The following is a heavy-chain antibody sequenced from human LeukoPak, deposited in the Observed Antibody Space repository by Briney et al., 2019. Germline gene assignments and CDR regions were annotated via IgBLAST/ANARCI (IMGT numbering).Heavy chain of an antibody. CDR3: ARDGYDADGYLDH. V-gene: IGHV1-3*01. CDR2: INPANGNT. Sequence: ASVKHSCKASGYPFRSYVIHWLRQAPGQNLEWIGWINPANGNTKYSRNFQGRATITRDTSASVVYMELSSLTYEDTAVYFCARDGYDADGYLDHWGQGALVPVSS. D-gene: IGHD5-18*01. J-gene: IGHJ4*02. CDR1: GYPFRSYV.